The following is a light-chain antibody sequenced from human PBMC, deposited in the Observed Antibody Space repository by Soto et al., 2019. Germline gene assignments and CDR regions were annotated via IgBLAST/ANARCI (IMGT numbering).Light chain of an antibody. V-gene: IGKV3-15*01. CDR2: GAS. Sequence: EIVSTHSPGTLSVSPGAAATLSVRASQSLTSYLAWYQQKPGQAPRLLIYGASNRATGIPARFSGSGSGTEFTLTISSLQSEDFAVYCCQQYNNWPLTFGPGTRLEIK. J-gene: IGKJ5*01. CDR1: QSLTSY. CDR3: QQYNNWPLT.